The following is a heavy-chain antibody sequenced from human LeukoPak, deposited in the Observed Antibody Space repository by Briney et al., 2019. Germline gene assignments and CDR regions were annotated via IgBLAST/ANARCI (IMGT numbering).Heavy chain of an antibody. V-gene: IGHV3-23*01. CDR1: GFTFSTYA. CDR2: ISVRGVKT. J-gene: IGHJ3*01. Sequence: GGSLRLSCADTGFTFSTYAMSWVRQAAGKGREWVSAISVRGVKTYYADSGKGRFTIYREKDKNTLYRLVNSLRREGTAVYYCAHSGRARDFDLWGQGTMVAVSS. D-gene: IGHD2-15*01. CDR3: AHSGRARDFDL.